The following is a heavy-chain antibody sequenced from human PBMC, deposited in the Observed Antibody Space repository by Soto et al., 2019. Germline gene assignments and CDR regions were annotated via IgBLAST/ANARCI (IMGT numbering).Heavy chain of an antibody. Sequence: PDTLSLTCAVSGGSLSSSNWWSWVRQPPGKGLEWIGEIYHSGSTNYNPSLKSRVTISVDKSKNQFSLKLSSVTAADTAVYYCARGSRIAAAGTYWFDPWGQGTLVTVSS. V-gene: IGHV4-4*03. D-gene: IGHD6-13*01. CDR2: IYHSGST. J-gene: IGHJ5*02. CDR3: ARGSRIAAAGTYWFDP. CDR1: GGSLSSSNW.